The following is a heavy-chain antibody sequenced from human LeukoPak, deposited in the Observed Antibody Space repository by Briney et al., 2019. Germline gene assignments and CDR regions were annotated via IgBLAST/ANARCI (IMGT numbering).Heavy chain of an antibody. CDR3: LRAPAAY. D-gene: IGHD4-17*01. J-gene: IGHJ4*02. Sequence: PGGSLRLSYAASGFTFSGSAMHWVRQASGKGLEWVGRIRSKANSYATAYAASVKGRFTISRDDSKNTAYLQMNSLKTEDTAVYYCLRAPAAYWGQGTLVTVSS. CDR1: GFTFSGSA. V-gene: IGHV3-73*01. CDR2: IRSKANSYAT.